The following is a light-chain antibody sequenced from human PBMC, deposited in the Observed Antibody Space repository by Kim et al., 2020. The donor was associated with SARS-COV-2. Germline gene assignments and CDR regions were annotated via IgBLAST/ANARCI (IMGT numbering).Light chain of an antibody. CDR3: QSADSSGTHWV. J-gene: IGLJ3*02. V-gene: IGLV3-25*03. Sequence: PGQPARITCSGNALPYQYAYWYQQKPGQAPVLVISKDNERPSGIPERFSGSSSGTTVTLTISGVQAEDEADYYCQSADSSGTHWVFGGGTQLTVL. CDR1: ALPYQY. CDR2: KDN.